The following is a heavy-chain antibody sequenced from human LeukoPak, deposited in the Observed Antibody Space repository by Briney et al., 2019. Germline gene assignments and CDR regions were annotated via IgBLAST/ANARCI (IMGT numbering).Heavy chain of an antibody. CDR2: ISHDVVNK. J-gene: IGHJ4*02. CDR3: AKGVDRDYDSSGSLGFDY. Sequence: GGSLRLSCAASGFAFSTYAMHWVRQAPGKGLEWVAVISHDVVNKYYADSVKGRFTISRDFSKNTLDLLMNSLRAEDTAVYYCAKGVDRDYDSSGSLGFDYWSQGTLVTVSS. CDR1: GFAFSTYA. D-gene: IGHD3-22*01. V-gene: IGHV3-30*18.